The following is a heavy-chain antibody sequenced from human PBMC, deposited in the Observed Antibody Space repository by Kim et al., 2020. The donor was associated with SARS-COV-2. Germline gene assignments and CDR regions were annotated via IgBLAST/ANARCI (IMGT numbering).Heavy chain of an antibody. CDR1: GGSISSGGYY. Sequence: SETLSLTCTVSGGSISSGGYYWSWIRQHPGKGLEWIGYIYYSGSTYYNPSLKSRVTISVDTSKNQFSLKLSSVSAAETAVYYCARDAWGAGYYYYYGMDVWGQGTTVTVSS. V-gene: IGHV4-31*03. CDR2: IYYSGST. J-gene: IGHJ6*02. CDR3: ARDAWGAGYYYYYGMDV. D-gene: IGHD1-26*01.